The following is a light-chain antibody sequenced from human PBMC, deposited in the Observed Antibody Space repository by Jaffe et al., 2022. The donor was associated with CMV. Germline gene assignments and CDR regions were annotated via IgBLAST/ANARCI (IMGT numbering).Light chain of an antibody. CDR2: LQSDGSH. J-gene: IGLJ2*01. Sequence: QLVLTQSPSASASLGASVKLTCTLSSRHDSYAVAWHQQLPQKGPRFLMKLQSDGSHTKGDGISDRFSGSSSGAERYLTISSLQSEDEADYYCQTWGPDNPHVVFGGGTKLTVL. V-gene: IGLV4-69*02. CDR1: SRHDSYA. CDR3: QTWGPDNPHVV.